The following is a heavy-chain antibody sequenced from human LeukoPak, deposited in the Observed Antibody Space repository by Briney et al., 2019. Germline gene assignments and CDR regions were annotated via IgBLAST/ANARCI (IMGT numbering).Heavy chain of an antibody. V-gene: IGHV4-59*01. J-gene: IGHJ3*02. Sequence: SETLSLTCTVSNDSITSYSWNWIRQPPGKGLEWIGSIYYSGSADYIPSLRNRLTISVDTSKNEFSLKLSSVSAADTAVYYCATSDGYPYIDAFDIWGQGTMVTVSS. CDR3: ATSDGYPYIDAFDI. CDR1: NDSITSYS. D-gene: IGHD5-24*01. CDR2: IYYSGSA.